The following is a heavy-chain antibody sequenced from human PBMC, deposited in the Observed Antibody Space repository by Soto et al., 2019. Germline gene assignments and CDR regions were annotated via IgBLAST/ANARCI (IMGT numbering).Heavy chain of an antibody. CDR3: ARVGPTVDLYYYYGMDV. Sequence: PSETLSLTCTVSGGSISSGGYYWSWIRQHPGKGLEWIGYIYYSGSTYYNPSLKSRVTISVDTSKNQFSLKLSSVTAADTAVYYCARVGPTVDLYYYYGMDVWGQGTTVTVS. CDR2: IYYSGST. D-gene: IGHD4-17*01. V-gene: IGHV4-31*03. J-gene: IGHJ6*02. CDR1: GGSISSGGYY.